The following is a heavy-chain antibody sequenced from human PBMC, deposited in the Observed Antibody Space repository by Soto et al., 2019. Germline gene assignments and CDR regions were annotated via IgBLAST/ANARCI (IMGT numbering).Heavy chain of an antibody. CDR1: GASVNSDVYY. V-gene: IGHV4-31*03. D-gene: IGHD3-9*01. CDR2: IYDSGST. Sequence: QVQLQESGPGLVRPSQTLSLTCTVSGASVNSDVYYWTWIRQHPEKGLEWIGYIYDSGSTYYNPSLQSRVSISLDTPNNQFALNLKSVTAADTAIYYCARDPHYEILAAIDYWGQGTLVTVSS. J-gene: IGHJ4*02. CDR3: ARDPHYEILAAIDY.